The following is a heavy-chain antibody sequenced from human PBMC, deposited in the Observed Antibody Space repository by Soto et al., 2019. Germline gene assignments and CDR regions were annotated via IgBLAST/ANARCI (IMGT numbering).Heavy chain of an antibody. D-gene: IGHD5-12*01. CDR1: GFTFSSYG. J-gene: IGHJ4*02. CDR3: ARDRAVATFFDY. V-gene: IGHV3-33*01. CDR2: IWYDGSNK. Sequence: ESGGGVVQPGRSLRLSCAASGFTFSSYGMHWVRQAPGKGLEWVAVIWYDGSNKYYADSVKGRFTISRDNSKNTLYLQMNSLRAEDTAVYYCARDRAVATFFDYWGQGTLVTVSS.